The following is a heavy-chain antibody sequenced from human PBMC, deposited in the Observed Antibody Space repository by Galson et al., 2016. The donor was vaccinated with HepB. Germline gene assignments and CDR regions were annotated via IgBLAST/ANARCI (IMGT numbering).Heavy chain of an antibody. Sequence: SVKASCKASGYSFSTYGVSWVRQAPGQGLEWVGWISAYNGNTIYAQKVKGRVAMTTDTSTSTAYMELRSLRSDDTAVYFCARDSGGVDYGDHTEYFQHWGQGSLVIVSS. CDR3: ARDSGGVDYGDHTEYFQH. J-gene: IGHJ1*01. CDR2: ISAYNGNT. D-gene: IGHD4-17*01. CDR1: GYSFSTYG. V-gene: IGHV1-18*01.